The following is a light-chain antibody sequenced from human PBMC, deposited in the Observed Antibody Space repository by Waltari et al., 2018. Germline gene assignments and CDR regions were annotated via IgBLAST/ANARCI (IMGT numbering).Light chain of an antibody. V-gene: IGLV2-8*01. J-gene: IGLJ1*01. Sequence: QSALTQPPSASGSPGQSVTISCTGTSSDVGTYNYVSWYQQPPAKAPKLMIYEVVKRPSGVPARFAASKSGNASSLNVSGLQAEDEADYYCSSFAGSNREVFGTGTRVTVL. CDR1: SSDVGTYNY. CDR2: EVV. CDR3: SSFAGSNREV.